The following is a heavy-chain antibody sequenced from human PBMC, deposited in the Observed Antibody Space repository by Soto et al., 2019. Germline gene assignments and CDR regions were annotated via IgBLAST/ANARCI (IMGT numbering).Heavy chain of an antibody. CDR3: ARDVGIATNDY. V-gene: IGHV3-7*03. J-gene: IGHJ4*02. CDR1: GFTFRSHG. CDR2: IKQDGSEK. Sequence: GSHRLSCAASGFTFRSHGMSWVRQAPGKGLEWVANIKQDGSEKYYVDSVKGRFTISRDNAKNSLYLQMNSLRAEDTAVYYCARDVGIATNDYWGQGTLVTVSS. D-gene: IGHD6-13*01.